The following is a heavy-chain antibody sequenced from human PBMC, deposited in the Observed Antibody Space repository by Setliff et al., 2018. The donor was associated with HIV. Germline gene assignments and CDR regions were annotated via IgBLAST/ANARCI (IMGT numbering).Heavy chain of an antibody. J-gene: IGHJ4*02. D-gene: IGHD5-18*01. V-gene: IGHV3-74*01. CDR3: AKGGYGGAYYVEGY. CDR2: INTDGSST. CDR1: GFSFSSYW. Sequence: GGSLRLSCAASGFSFSSYWMHWVRQAPGKGLVWVSRINTDGSSTSYADSVKGRFTISRDNAKNTLYLQMNSLRAEDTAVYYCAKGGYGGAYYVEGYWGQGTKVTVSS.